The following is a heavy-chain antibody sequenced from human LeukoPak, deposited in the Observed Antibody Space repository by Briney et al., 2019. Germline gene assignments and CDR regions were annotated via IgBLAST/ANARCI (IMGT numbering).Heavy chain of an antibody. Sequence: PSETLSLTCTVSGGSISSYYWSWIRQPPGKGLEWIGYIYYSGSTNYSPSLKSRVTISVDTSKNQFSLKLSSVTAADTAVYYCAAKNWNYWFDPWGQGTLVTVSS. J-gene: IGHJ5*02. CDR2: IYYSGST. CDR3: AAKNWNYWFDP. D-gene: IGHD1-7*01. V-gene: IGHV4-59*12. CDR1: GGSISSYY.